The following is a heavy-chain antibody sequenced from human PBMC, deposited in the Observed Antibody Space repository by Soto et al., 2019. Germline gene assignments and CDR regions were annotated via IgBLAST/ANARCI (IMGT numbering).Heavy chain of an antibody. CDR1: GFTFSGSA. CDR3: ARDETYFDFWSGYKNYYYYGMDV. J-gene: IGHJ6*02. CDR2: VRSKANNYAT. V-gene: IGHV3-73*02. D-gene: IGHD3-3*01. Sequence: EVQLVESGGGLVQPGGSLKLSCAASGFTFSGSAMHWVRQASGKGLEWVGRVRSKANNYATAYAASVKGRFTISRDDLKNTAYLQMNSLKTEDTAIYYCARDETYFDFWSGYKNYYYYGMDVWGQGTTVTVSS.